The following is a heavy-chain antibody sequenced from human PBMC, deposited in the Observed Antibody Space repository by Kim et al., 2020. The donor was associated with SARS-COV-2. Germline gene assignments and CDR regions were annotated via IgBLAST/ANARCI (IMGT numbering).Heavy chain of an antibody. CDR2: ISSSSTIK. CDR3: ARFRYCTGGRCYSFDGFDI. V-gene: IGHV3-48*02. J-gene: IGHJ3*02. D-gene: IGHD2-15*01. Sequence: GGSLRLSCAVSGFTFSTYSMNWVRQAPGKGLEWVSYISSSSTIKHYADAVKGRFTISRDNVKNSLYLQMNNLRDEDTAVYYCARFRYCTGGRCYSFDGFDIWGRGTMVTVSS. CDR1: GFTFSTYS.